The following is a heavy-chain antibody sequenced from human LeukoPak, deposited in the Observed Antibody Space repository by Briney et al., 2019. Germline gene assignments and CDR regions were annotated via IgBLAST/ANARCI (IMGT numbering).Heavy chain of an antibody. CDR1: GGSFSGYY. J-gene: IGHJ4*02. D-gene: IGHD3-9*01. Sequence: SETLSLTCAVYGGSFSGYYWSWIRQPPGKGLEWIGEINHSGSTNYNPSLKSRVTISVDTSKNQFSLKLSSVTAADTAVYYCARVNDGRYFDWLLYGSYFDYWGQGTLVTVSS. CDR2: INHSGST. V-gene: IGHV4-34*01. CDR3: ARVNDGRYFDWLLYGSYFDY.